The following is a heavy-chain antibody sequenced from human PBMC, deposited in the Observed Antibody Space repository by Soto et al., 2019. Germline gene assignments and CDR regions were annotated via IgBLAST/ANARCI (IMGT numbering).Heavy chain of an antibody. CDR3: VKDKWYNNTWYLDY. J-gene: IGHJ4*02. CDR2: INQDGSEK. D-gene: IGHD6-13*01. CDR1: EFTFSNYW. Sequence: QAGGSLRLSCAASEFTFSNYWMSWVRQAPGKGLEWVANINQDGSEKYYVDSVKGRFTISRDNAKNSLYLQMNSLRPEDTALYYCVKDKWYNNTWYLDYWGQGTLVTVSS. V-gene: IGHV3-7*03.